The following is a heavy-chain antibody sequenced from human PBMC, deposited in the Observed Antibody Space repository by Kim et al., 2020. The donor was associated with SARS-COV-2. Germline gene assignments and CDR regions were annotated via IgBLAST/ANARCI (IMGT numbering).Heavy chain of an antibody. CDR1: GYTLTELS. D-gene: IGHD5-18*01. CDR2: FDPEDGET. Sequence: ASVKVSCKVSGYTLTELSMHWVRQAPGKGLEWMGGFDPEDGETIYAQKFQGRVTMTEDTSTDTAYMELSSLRSEDTAVYYCATGIQLWVRVYAFDIWGQGTMVTVSS. J-gene: IGHJ3*02. CDR3: ATGIQLWVRVYAFDI. V-gene: IGHV1-24*01.